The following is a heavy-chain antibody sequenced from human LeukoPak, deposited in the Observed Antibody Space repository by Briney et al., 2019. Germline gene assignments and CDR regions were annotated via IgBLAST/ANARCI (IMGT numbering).Heavy chain of an antibody. CDR3: ARGQRTPITMIDFDY. CDR1: GGTFSSYA. D-gene: IGHD3-22*01. J-gene: IGHJ4*02. CDR2: INPSGGST. Sequence: ASVKVSCKASGGTFSSYAINWVRQAPGQGLEWMGIINPSGGSTSYAQRFQGRVTMTRDTSTSTVYMELSSLRSEDTAVYYCARGQRTPITMIDFDYWGQGTLVTVSS. V-gene: IGHV1-46*01.